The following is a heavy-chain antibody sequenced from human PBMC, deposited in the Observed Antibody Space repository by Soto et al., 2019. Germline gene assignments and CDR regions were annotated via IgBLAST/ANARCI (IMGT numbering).Heavy chain of an antibody. CDR1: GGCINIYY. D-gene: IGHD5-12*01. J-gene: IGHJ4*02. V-gene: IGHV4-59*01. CDR2: IYYSAST. CDR3: ARVGSGFVRGFDY. Sequence: SQTLSLTCTVYGGCINIYYWTWIPQPPGKGLEWIGHIYYSASTNYNASLKSRVTISVDTSKNQFSLKLSSVTAADTAVYYCARVGSGFVRGFDYWGQGTVVTVSS.